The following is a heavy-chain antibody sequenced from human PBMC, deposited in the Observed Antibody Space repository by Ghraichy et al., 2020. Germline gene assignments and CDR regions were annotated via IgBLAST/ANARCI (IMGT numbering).Heavy chain of an antibody. V-gene: IGHV3-21*01. J-gene: IGHJ6*02. D-gene: IGHD3-3*01. Sequence: GESLNISCAASGFTFSSYSMNWVRQAPGKGLEWVSSISSSSSYIYYADSVKGRFTISRDNAKNSLYLQMNSLRAEDTAVYYCARGVRFLEWSHYGMDVWGQGTTVTVSS. CDR2: ISSSSSYI. CDR3: ARGVRFLEWSHYGMDV. CDR1: GFTFSSYS.